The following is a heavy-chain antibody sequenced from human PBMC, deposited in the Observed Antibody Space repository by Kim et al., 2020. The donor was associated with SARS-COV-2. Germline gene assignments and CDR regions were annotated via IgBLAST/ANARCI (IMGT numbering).Heavy chain of an antibody. V-gene: IGHV3-23*01. J-gene: IGHJ3*01. CDR3: ARGRAFDV. CDR2: T. Sequence: TYYTDTVKGRFTISRDNSKNTLYLQMNSLRAEDTAVYYCARGRAFDVWGQGTMVTVSS.